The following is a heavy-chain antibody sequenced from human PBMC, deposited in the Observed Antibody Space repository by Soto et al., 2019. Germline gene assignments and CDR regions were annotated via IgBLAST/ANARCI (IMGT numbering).Heavy chain of an antibody. J-gene: IGHJ4*02. Sequence: EVQVVESGGGLIQPGGSLRLSCEVSGFSVTANYMRWVRQAPAKGLEWVSVIYSGGSTYYVDSVKGRFSISRDISKNTLYLQMNSLRAEDTAVYYCHGYGYWGQGPLVTVSS. V-gene: IGHV3-53*01. CDR2: IYSGGST. CDR1: GFSVTANY. D-gene: IGHD5-12*01. CDR3: HGYGY.